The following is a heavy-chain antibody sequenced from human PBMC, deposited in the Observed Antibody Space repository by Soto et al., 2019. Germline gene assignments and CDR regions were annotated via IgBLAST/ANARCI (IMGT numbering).Heavy chain of an antibody. J-gene: IGHJ6*02. D-gene: IGHD2-8*01. CDR2: VTSSTTFM. CDR3: ARSQRNGAMDV. Sequence: EVHLVESGGGLVKPGGSLRVSCATSGFTFSTYSMNWVRQAPGKGLEWVSSVTSSTTFMDYADSVKGRFTVSRDDAKSSLCLQMNSLRVDDSAVYYCARSQRNGAMDVWGQGTTVTVSS. CDR1: GFTFSTYS. V-gene: IGHV3-21*01.